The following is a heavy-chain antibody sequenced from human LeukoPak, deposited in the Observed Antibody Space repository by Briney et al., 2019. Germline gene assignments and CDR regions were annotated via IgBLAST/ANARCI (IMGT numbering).Heavy chain of an antibody. J-gene: IGHJ4*02. Sequence: GSLRLSCAASGFTFSSYAMSWVRQAPGKGLEWVSAISGSGYGTYYADSVKGRFSISRDNSKNTLYLQMNSLRAEDTAVYYCAKAGYCSSTSCYLPDYWGQGTLVTVSS. CDR3: AKAGYCSSTSCYLPDY. CDR1: GFTFSSYA. D-gene: IGHD2-2*01. CDR2: ISGSGYGT. V-gene: IGHV3-23*01.